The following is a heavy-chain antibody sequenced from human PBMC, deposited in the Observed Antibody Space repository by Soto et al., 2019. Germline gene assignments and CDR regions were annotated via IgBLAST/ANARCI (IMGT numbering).Heavy chain of an antibody. J-gene: IGHJ4*02. V-gene: IGHV4-4*02. CDR1: GDSISSDNL. CDR3: ARGERQQQRDY. Sequence: SGTLSLTCAASGDSISSDNLQSWVRQPPGKGLEWIGEVYHSGNTNYNPSLKSRVIISVDKPKNQFSLKLSSVTDADTAMYYCARGERQQQRDYWGQGTLVTVS. CDR2: VYHSGNT. D-gene: IGHD6-13*01.